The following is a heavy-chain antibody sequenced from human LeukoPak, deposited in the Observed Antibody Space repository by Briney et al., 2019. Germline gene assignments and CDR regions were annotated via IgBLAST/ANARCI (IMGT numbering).Heavy chain of an antibody. CDR2: ISAYNGDT. V-gene: IGHV1-18*01. Sequence: GASVKVSCKTSGYTFTSYDINWVRQATGQGLEWMGWISAYNGDTDYPQKLQGRVTMTTDTSTSTAYMELRSLRSDDTAVYYCARGPQLLWFGDSAFDIWGQGTMVTVSS. CDR3: ARGPQLLWFGDSAFDI. CDR1: GYTFTSYD. D-gene: IGHD3-10*01. J-gene: IGHJ3*02.